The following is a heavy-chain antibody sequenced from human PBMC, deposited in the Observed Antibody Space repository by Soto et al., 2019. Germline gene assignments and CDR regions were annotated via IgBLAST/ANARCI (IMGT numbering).Heavy chain of an antibody. V-gene: IGHV4-34*01. Sequence: QVHLQQWGAGLLKPSETLSLTCAVYGESFIGYYWTWIRQSPGKGLEWIGEINHGGSTNYNQSLKSRVTMSIDTSKNQFSLKLTSVTAADTSVYYCARTDIVTTNWFDPWGQGTLVTVSS. D-gene: IGHD5-12*01. CDR2: INHGGST. CDR3: ARTDIVTTNWFDP. J-gene: IGHJ5*02. CDR1: GESFIGYY.